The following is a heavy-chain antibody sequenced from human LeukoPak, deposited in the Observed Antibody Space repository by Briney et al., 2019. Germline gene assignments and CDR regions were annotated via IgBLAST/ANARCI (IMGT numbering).Heavy chain of an antibody. CDR3: AMGPTKRRCDY. D-gene: IGHD1-26*01. Sequence: SETLSLTCTVSGVSITKSYYYWGWIRQPPGKGLEWIGTIYYSGKTFYNPSLKSRLTISVDTSKNQFSLRLTSVTAADAALYYCAMGPTKRRCDYWGQGTPVTVSS. V-gene: IGHV4-39*01. J-gene: IGHJ4*02. CDR1: GVSITKSYYY. CDR2: IYYSGKT.